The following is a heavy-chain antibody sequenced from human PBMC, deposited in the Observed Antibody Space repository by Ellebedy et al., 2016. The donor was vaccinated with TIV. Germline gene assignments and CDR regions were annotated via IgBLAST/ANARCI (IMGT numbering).Heavy chain of an antibody. CDR3: ARLYISVSGWRPWDF. V-gene: IGHV4-39*01. CDR2: IYYSGST. Sequence: SETLSLTXTVSGGSISSRSSYWGWIRQPPGKGLEWIGNIYYSGSTYFNPSLKSRATISADTSKNQFSLKLTSVTAADSAVYYCARLYISVSGWRPWDFWGQGALVTVSS. CDR1: GGSISSRSSY. J-gene: IGHJ4*02. D-gene: IGHD6-19*01.